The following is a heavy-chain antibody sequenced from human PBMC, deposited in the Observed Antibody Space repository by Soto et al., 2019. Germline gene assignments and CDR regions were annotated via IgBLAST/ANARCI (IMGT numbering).Heavy chain of an antibody. D-gene: IGHD3-9*01. CDR3: TRDGRYFDWFDAFDI. V-gene: IGHV3-15*07. CDR1: GFTFSNAW. CDR2: IRSKAYGGTT. Sequence: GGSLRLSCAASGFTFSNAWMNWVRQAPGKGLEWVGRIRSKAYGGTTEYAASVKGRFTISRDDSKSIAYLQMNSLKTEDTAVYYCTRDGRYFDWFDAFDIWGQGTMVTVSS. J-gene: IGHJ3*02.